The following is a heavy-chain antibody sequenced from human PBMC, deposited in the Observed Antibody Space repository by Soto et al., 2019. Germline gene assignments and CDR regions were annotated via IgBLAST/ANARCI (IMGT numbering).Heavy chain of an antibody. J-gene: IGHJ4*02. D-gene: IGHD6-13*01. CDR1: GGTFSSYA. Sequence: ASVKVSCKASGGTFSSYAISWVRQAPGQGLEWMGGIIPIFGTPNYAQKFQGRVTITADESTSTAYMELSSLRSEDTAVYYCARLLHPGQQLVDYWGQGTLVTSPQ. CDR2: IIPIFGTP. V-gene: IGHV1-69*13. CDR3: ARLLHPGQQLVDY.